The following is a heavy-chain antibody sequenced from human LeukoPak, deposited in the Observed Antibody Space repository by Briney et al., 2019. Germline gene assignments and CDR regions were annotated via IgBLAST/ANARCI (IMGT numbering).Heavy chain of an antibody. CDR2: ISWNSGSI. CDR1: GFTFSSYS. V-gene: IGHV3-9*03. D-gene: IGHD2-2*01. J-gene: IGHJ4*02. CDR3: AKDQSRISTSFDY. Sequence: PGGSLRLSCAASGFTFSSYSMNWVRQAPGKGLEWVSGISWNSGSIGYADSVKGRFTISRDNAKNSLYLQMNSLRAEDMALYYCAKDQSRISTSFDYWGQGTLVTVSS.